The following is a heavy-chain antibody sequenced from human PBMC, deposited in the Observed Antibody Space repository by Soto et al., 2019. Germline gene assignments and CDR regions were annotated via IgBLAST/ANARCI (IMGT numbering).Heavy chain of an antibody. CDR1: GFAFSSYA. D-gene: IGHD1-1*01. Sequence: GSLRLSCAASGFAFSSYAMDWVRQAPGKGLEWVAVISYDGSNKYYADSVKGRFTISRDNSKNTLYLQMNSLRAEDTAVYYCARGYSSYYYGMDVWVQGTTVTVSS. CDR2: ISYDGSNK. J-gene: IGHJ6*02. CDR3: ARGYSSYYYGMDV. V-gene: IGHV3-30-3*01.